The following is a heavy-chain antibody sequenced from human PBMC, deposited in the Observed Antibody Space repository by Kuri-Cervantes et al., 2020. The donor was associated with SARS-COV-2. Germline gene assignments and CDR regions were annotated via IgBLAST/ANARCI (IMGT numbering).Heavy chain of an antibody. J-gene: IGHJ4*02. CDR2: ISYGGSNK. Sequence: RGSLRLSCAGPGFTFSSYAMHWVRQAAGKGLEWVAVISYGGSNKYYADSVKGRFTISRDNSKNTLYLQMNSLGAEDTAVYYCATVPRARIWFSTSCYFDYWSQGTLVTVSS. CDR1: GFTFSSYA. CDR3: ATVPRARIWFSTSCYFDY. D-gene: IGHD2-2*01. V-gene: IGHV3-30-3*01.